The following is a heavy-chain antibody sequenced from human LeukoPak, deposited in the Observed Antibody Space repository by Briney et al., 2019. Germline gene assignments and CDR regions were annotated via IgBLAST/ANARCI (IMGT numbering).Heavy chain of an antibody. CDR2: IYSSGST. V-gene: IGHV4-59*01. J-gene: IGHJ6*04. D-gene: IGHD2-21*02. CDR1: GGSISSYY. CDR3: ARGDHYYYTMDV. Sequence: SETLSLTCTVSGGSISSYYWSWIRQPPGEGLEWIAYIYSSGSTNYNPSLKSRVSISVDASKNQFSLKLTSMTAADTAVYYCARGDHYYYTMDVWGKGTTVTVSS.